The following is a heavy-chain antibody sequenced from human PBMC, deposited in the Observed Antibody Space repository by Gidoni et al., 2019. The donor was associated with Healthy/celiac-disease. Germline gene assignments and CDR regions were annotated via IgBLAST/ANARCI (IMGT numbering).Heavy chain of an antibody. CDR2: IDWDDDK. CDR3: ARITYYYDSSGYRLYDAFDI. J-gene: IGHJ3*02. D-gene: IGHD3-22*01. Sequence: QVTLRESGPALVKPTQTLTLTCTFSGFSLSTSGMCVSWIRQPPGKALEWLALIDWDDDKYYSTSLKTRLTISKDTSKNQVVLTMTNMDPVDTATYYCARITYYYDSSGYRLYDAFDIWGQGTMVTVSS. CDR1: GFSLSTSGMC. V-gene: IGHV2-70*01.